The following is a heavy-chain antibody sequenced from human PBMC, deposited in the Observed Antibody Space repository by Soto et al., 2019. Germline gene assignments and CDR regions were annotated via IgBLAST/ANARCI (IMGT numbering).Heavy chain of an antibody. V-gene: IGHV3-7*03. J-gene: IGHJ6*02. CDR3: ARDLYQLPTMSYYYYGMDV. D-gene: IGHD2-2*01. CDR2: IKEDGSEK. CDR1: GFTFSSYW. Sequence: GGSLRLSCAASGFTFSSYWMTWVRQAPGKGLEWVANIKEDGSEKYYVDSVKGRFTISRDNAKNSLYLQMNSLRAEDTAVYYCARDLYQLPTMSYYYYGMDVWGQGTRVTVSS.